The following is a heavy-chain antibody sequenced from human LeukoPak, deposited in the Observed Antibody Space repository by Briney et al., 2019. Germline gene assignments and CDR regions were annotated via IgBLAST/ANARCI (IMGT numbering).Heavy chain of an antibody. V-gene: IGHV1-18*01. CDR2: ISAYNGNT. CDR1: GYTFTNYG. CDR3: ARGAYCGGDCYQRSLDY. J-gene: IGHJ4*02. Sequence: VASVKVSCKASGYTFTNYGISWVRQAPGQGLEWMGWISAYNGNTNYAQKLQDRVTMTTDTSTSTAYMEVRSLRSYDTAVYYCARGAYCGGDCYQRSLDYWGQGALVTVSS. D-gene: IGHD2-21*02.